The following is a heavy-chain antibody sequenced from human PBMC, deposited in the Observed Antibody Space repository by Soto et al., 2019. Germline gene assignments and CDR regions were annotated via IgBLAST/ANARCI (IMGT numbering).Heavy chain of an antibody. V-gene: IGHV3-30*03. D-gene: IGHD6-6*01. J-gene: IGHJ4*02. CDR1: GFTLSSHA. Sequence: GVSMRLSGSASGFTLSSHAMHWPRLAQGKGLEWLTGISIRGGDEYYPESGRGQFTIPRDDSKNTLYLQMDSLRVEDTAVYYFVRGKIAASKHLYSRAQETVVPVSS. CDR3: VRGKIAASKHLYS. CDR2: ISIRGGDE.